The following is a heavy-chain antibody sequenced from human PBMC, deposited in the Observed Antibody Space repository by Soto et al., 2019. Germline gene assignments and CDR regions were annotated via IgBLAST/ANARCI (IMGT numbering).Heavy chain of an antibody. CDR2: ISYDGSNK. J-gene: IGHJ6*02. D-gene: IGHD3-3*01. CDR1: GFTFSSYG. V-gene: IGHV3-30*03. CDR3: AREIWSGYYHYYYYGMDV. Sequence: PGGSLRLSCAASGFTFSSYGMHWVRQAPGKGLEWVAVISYDGSNKYYADSVKGRFTISRDNSKNTLYLQMNSLRAEDTAVYYCAREIWSGYYHYYYYGMDVWGQGTTVTVSS.